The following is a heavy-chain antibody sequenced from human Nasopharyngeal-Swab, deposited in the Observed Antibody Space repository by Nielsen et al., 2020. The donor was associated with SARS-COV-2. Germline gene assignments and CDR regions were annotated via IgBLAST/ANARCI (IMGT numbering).Heavy chain of an antibody. CDR1: GFTFSSYS. D-gene: IGHD6-13*01. CDR2: ISSSSSYI. Sequence: GGSLRLSCAASGFTFSSYSMNWVRQAPGKGLEWVSSISSSSSYIYYADSVKGRFTISRDNAKNSLYLQMNSLRAEDTAVYYCARLGWIAAAGTGKSDWGKGTLVTVSS. CDR3: ARLGWIAAAGTGKSD. V-gene: IGHV3-21*01. J-gene: IGHJ4*02.